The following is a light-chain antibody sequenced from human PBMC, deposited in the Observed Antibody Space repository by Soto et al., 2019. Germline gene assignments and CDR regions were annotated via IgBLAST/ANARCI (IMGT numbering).Light chain of an antibody. V-gene: IGLV5-45*03. CDR2: YKSDSDK. J-gene: IGLJ3*02. CDR3: MIWHSSTWV. CDR1: SDINVVTYN. Sequence: QLVLTQPSSLSTSPGASASLTCTLRSDINVVTYNIYWYQQKPGSPPRYLLRYKSDSDKQQGSGVPSRFSGSKDASANAGILLISGLQSEDEADYYCMIWHSSTWVFGGGTKVTVL.